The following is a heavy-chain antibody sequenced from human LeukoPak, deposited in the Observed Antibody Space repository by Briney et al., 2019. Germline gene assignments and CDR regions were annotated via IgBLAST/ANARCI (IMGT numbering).Heavy chain of an antibody. CDR3: ASGTYQLLLSWFDP. Sequence: GGSLRLSCAASGFTFSRYAMHWVRQAPGKGLEWVAVISYDGSNKYYADSVKGRFTISRDNSKNTLYLQMNSLRAEDTAVYYCASGTYQLLLSWFDPWGQGSLVTVSS. CDR2: ISYDGSNK. V-gene: IGHV3-30*04. J-gene: IGHJ5*02. D-gene: IGHD2-2*01. CDR1: GFTFSRYA.